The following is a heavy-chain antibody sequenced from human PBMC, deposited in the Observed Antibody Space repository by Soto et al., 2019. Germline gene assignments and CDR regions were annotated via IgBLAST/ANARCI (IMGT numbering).Heavy chain of an antibody. D-gene: IGHD6-19*01. J-gene: IGHJ4*02. V-gene: IGHV1-8*01. Sequence: SXKVSFKASGYTXTSYDIDWVRQATGQGLEWMGWMNPNSGNTGYAQKFQGRVTITSNTSISTAYIDMSSLRSEDTAVYYCARAVTADYWGQGTLGTVS. CDR1: GYTXTSYD. CDR2: MNPNSGNT. CDR3: ARAVTADY.